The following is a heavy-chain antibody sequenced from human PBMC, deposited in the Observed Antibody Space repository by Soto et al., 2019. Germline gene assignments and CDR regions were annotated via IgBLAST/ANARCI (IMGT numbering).Heavy chain of an antibody. CDR3: ARDSGSTRTYYYYGMDV. CDR1: GGSISSYY. V-gene: IGHV4-59*01. D-gene: IGHD1-26*01. J-gene: IGHJ6*02. CDR2: IYYSGST. Sequence: QVQLQESGPGLVKPSETLSLTCTVSGGSISSYYRSWIRQPPGKGLEWIGYIYYSGSTNYNPSLKSRVTISVDTSKNQFSLKLSSVTAADTAVYYCARDSGSTRTYYYYGMDVWGQGTTVTVSS.